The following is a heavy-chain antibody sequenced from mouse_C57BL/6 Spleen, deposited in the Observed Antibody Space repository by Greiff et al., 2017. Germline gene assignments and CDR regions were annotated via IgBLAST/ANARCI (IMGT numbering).Heavy chain of an antibody. CDR1: GYTFTSYW. J-gene: IGHJ4*01. CDR2: IHPNSGST. D-gene: IGHD1-1*01. CDR3: AKLLLRDEMDY. V-gene: IGHV1-64*01. Sequence: QVQLQQPGAELVKPGASVKLSCTASGYTFTSYWMHWVKQRPGQGLEWIGMIHPNSGSTKYTEKFQSKSTLTVDKSSSTAYMQLRSLTSEGSAVYYCAKLLLRDEMDYWGQGTSVTVSS.